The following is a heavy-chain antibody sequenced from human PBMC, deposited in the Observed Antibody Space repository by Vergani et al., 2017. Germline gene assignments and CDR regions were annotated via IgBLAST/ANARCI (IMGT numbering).Heavy chain of an antibody. J-gene: IGHJ4*02. D-gene: IGHD3-10*01. Sequence: QVQLQQWGAGLLKPSETLSLTCAVYGGSFSGYYWSWRRQPPGKGLEWIGEINHSGSTNYNPSLKSRVTISVDTSKNQFSRKLSSVTAADTAVYYCARRSYGLDYWGQGTLVTVSS. CDR3: ARRSYGLDY. CDR2: INHSGST. V-gene: IGHV4-34*01. CDR1: GGSFSGYY.